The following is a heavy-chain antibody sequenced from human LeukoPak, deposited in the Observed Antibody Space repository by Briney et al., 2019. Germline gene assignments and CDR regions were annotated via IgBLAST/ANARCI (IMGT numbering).Heavy chain of an antibody. CDR2: IYYSGST. D-gene: IGHD3-3*01. V-gene: IGHV4-39*01. Sequence: SETLSLTCTVSGRSISSSSYYWGWIRQPPGKGLEWIGSIYYSGSTYYNPSLKSRVTISVDTSKNQFSLKLSSVTAADTAVYYCARVIRFLEWFDYWGQGTLVTVSS. CDR3: ARVIRFLEWFDY. J-gene: IGHJ4*02. CDR1: GRSISSSSYY.